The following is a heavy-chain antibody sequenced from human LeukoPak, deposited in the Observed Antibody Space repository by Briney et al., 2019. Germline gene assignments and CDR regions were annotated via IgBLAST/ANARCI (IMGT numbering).Heavy chain of an antibody. CDR1: GFTLSSYE. CDR3: AKENWPTVTSPGRTSFDY. V-gene: IGHV3-23*01. Sequence: GGSLRPSCTVSGFTLSSYEMSWIRQAPGKGLEWVSSIEYSDTSGHYADSVQGRFTISRDNSKNTLYLQMNSLRAEDTAVYYCAKENWPTVTSPGRTSFDYWGQGTLVTVSP. CDR2: IEYSDTSG. J-gene: IGHJ4*02. D-gene: IGHD4-17*01.